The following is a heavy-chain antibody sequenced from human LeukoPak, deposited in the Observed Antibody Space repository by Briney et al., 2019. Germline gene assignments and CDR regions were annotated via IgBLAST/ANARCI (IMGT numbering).Heavy chain of an antibody. V-gene: IGHV3-21*01. D-gene: IGHD6-13*01. CDR3: ARDRIAAGPGYFDL. J-gene: IGHJ2*01. CDR2: ISSSSSYI. CDR1: GFTVNSNY. Sequence: GGSLRLSCAASGFTVNSNYMNWVRQAPGKGLEWVSSISSSSSYIYYADSVKGRFTISRDNAKNSLYLQMNSLRAEDTAVYYCARDRIAAGPGYFDLWGRGTLVTVSS.